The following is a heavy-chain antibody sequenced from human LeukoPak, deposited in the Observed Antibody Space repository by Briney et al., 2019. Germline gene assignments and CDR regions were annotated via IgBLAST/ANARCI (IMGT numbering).Heavy chain of an antibody. CDR2: ISYDESNK. J-gene: IGHJ4*02. D-gene: IGHD6-19*01. CDR3: AREYYSGWYDY. V-gene: IGHV3-30*19. CDR1: GFTFSSYG. Sequence: GRSLRLSCAASGFTFSSYGMHWVRQAPGKGLEWVAVISYDESNKFYADSVKGRFTISRDNSKNTLYLQMNSLRAEDTAVYYCAREYYSGWYDYWGQGTLVTVSS.